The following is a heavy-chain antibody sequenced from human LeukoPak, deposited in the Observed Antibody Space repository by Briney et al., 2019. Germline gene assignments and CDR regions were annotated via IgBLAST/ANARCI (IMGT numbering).Heavy chain of an antibody. D-gene: IGHD3-22*01. CDR2: IHHSGNT. CDR1: GDSVSTSH. Sequence: ETLSLTCTASGDSVSTSHWSWIRQPPGKGLEWVGYIHHSGNTNYNPSLKSRVTISVDTSKNQFSLKLISVTAADTAVYYCARDRGVYDNSGSPQPFYFDCWGQGALVTVSS. J-gene: IGHJ4*02. V-gene: IGHV4-59*02. CDR3: ARDRGVYDNSGSPQPFYFDC.